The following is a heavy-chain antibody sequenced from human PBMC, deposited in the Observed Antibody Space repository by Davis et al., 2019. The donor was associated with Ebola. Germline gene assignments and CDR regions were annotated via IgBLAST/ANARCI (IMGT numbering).Heavy chain of an antibody. CDR2: IKQDGSEK. V-gene: IGHV3-7*01. CDR1: GFSVSANY. J-gene: IGHJ4*02. Sequence: GGSLRLSCAASGFSVSANYMIWVRQAPGKGLEWVANIKQDGSEKYYVDSVKGRFTISRDNAKNSLYLQMNSLRAEDTAVYYCARDGGSTIFDYWGQGTLVTVSS. D-gene: IGHD1-26*01. CDR3: ARDGGSTIFDY.